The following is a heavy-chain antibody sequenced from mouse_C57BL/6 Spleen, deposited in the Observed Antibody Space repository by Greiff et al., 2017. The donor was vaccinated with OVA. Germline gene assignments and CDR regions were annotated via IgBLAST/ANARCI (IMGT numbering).Heavy chain of an antibody. J-gene: IGHJ4*01. Sequence: EVQLVESGPGLVKPSQSLSLTCSVTGYSITSGYYWNWIRQFPGNKLEWMGYISYDGSNNYNPSLKNRISITRDTSKNQFFLKLNSVTTEDTATYYCARDGGLYYGYDDAMDYWGQGTSVTVSS. V-gene: IGHV3-6*01. CDR2: ISYDGSN. D-gene: IGHD2-2*01. CDR3: ARDGGLYYGYDDAMDY. CDR1: GYSITSGYY.